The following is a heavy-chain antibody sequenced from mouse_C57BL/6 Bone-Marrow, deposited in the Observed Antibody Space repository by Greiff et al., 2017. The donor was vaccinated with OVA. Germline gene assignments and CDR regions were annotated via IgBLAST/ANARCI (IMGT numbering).Heavy chain of an antibody. CDR1: GYTFTSYW. Sequence: QVQLKQPGAELVKPGASVKLSCKASGYTFTSYWMHWVKQRPGQGLEWIGMIHPNSGSTNYNEKFKSKATLTVDKSSSTAYMKLSSLTSEDSAVYYCAREGHYYGSSHWYFDVWGTGTTVTVSS. D-gene: IGHD1-1*01. J-gene: IGHJ1*03. CDR2: IHPNSGST. V-gene: IGHV1-64*01. CDR3: AREGHYYGSSHWYFDV.